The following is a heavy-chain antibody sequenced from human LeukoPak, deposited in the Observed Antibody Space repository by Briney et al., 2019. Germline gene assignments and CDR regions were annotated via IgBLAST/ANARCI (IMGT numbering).Heavy chain of an antibody. CDR3: ARTERITMIVVALGAFDI. CDR2: INAGNGNT. V-gene: IGHV1-3*01. Sequence: ASVKVSCKASGYTFTSYAMHWVRQAPGQRLEWMGWINAGNGNTKYSQKFQGRVTITRDTSASTAYMELSSLRSEDTAVYCCARTERITMIVVALGAFDIWGQGTMVTVSS. J-gene: IGHJ3*02. CDR1: GYTFTSYA. D-gene: IGHD3-22*01.